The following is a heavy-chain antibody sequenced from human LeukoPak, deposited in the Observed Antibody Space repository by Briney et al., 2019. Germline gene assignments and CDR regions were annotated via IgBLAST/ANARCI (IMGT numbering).Heavy chain of an antibody. CDR3: VRKDRFIYGYKY. D-gene: IGHD5-18*01. CDR1: GGSISSYY. J-gene: IGHJ4*02. Sequence: SETLSLTRTVSGGSISSYYWSWIRQPPGKGLEWIGYIYYSGSTNYNPSLKSRVTISVDTSKNQFSLKLSSVPAADTAVYYCVRKDRFIYGYKYWGQGTLVTVSS. CDR2: IYYSGST. V-gene: IGHV4-59*01.